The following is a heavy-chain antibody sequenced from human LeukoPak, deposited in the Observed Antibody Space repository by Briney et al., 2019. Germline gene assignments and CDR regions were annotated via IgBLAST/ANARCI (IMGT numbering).Heavy chain of an antibody. J-gene: IGHJ6*02. CDR3: ARGAPTRSGSYYVLYYYYGMDV. Sequence: PGGSLRLSCADSVFTFSSYWMHWVRQAPGKGLVWVSRINSDGSSTSYADSVKGRFTISRDNAKNTLYLQMNSLRAEDTAVYYCARGAPTRSGSYYVLYYYYGMDVWGQGTTVTVSS. CDR2: INSDGSST. D-gene: IGHD1-26*01. CDR1: VFTFSSYW. V-gene: IGHV3-74*01.